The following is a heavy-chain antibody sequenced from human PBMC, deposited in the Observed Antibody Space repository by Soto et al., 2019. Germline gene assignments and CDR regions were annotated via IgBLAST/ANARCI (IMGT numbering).Heavy chain of an antibody. CDR1: GGSISSYY. D-gene: IGHD3-10*01. V-gene: IGHV4-59*01. J-gene: IGHJ6*02. CDR2: IYYSGST. Sequence: SETLSLTCTVSGGSISSYYWSWIRQPPGEGLEWIGYIYYSGSTNYNPSLKSRVTISVDTSKNQFSLKLSSVTAADTAVYYCARGSWLVGGSGSYYYYGMDVWGQGTTVTVSS. CDR3: ARGSWLVGGSGSYYYYGMDV.